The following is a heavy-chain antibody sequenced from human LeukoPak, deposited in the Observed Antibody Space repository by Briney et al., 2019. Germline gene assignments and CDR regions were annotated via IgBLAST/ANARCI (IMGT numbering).Heavy chain of an antibody. CDR2: INPNSGGT. Sequence: ASVKVSCKASASTFTGYYMHWVRQAPGQGLEWMGWINPNSGGTNYAQKFQGRVTMTRDTSINTAYMELSRLRSDDTAVYYCARDFWGYYDSTGYYYVVAFDIWGQGTMVTVSS. V-gene: IGHV1-2*02. D-gene: IGHD3-22*01. CDR3: ARDFWGYYDSTGYYYVVAFDI. CDR1: ASTFTGYY. J-gene: IGHJ3*02.